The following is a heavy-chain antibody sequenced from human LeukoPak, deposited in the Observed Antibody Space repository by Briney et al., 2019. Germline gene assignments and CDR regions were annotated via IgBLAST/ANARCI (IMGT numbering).Heavy chain of an antibody. CDR1: GFTFSSYA. CDR2: ISGSGGST. J-gene: IGHJ5*02. CDR3: AKAGYSNLPYSWFDP. V-gene: IGHV3-23*01. D-gene: IGHD4-11*01. Sequence: GGSLRLSCAASGFTFSSYAMSWVRQAPGKGLEWVSAISGSGGSTYYADSVKGRFTISRDNSENTLYLQMNSLRAEDTAVYYCAKAGYSNLPYSWFDPWGQGTLVTVSS.